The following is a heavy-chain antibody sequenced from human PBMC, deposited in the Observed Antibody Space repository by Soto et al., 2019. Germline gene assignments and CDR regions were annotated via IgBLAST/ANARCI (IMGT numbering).Heavy chain of an antibody. CDR2: IYYSGST. Sequence: SETLSLTCTVSGGSISSGDYYWSWIRQPPGKGLEWIGYIYYSGSTNYNPSLKSRVTISVDTSKNQFSLKLSSVTAADTAVYYCARGLYYDSSGYYGLVNWGQGTLVTVS. CDR3: ARGLYYDSSGYYGLVN. V-gene: IGHV4-61*08. J-gene: IGHJ4*02. CDR1: GGSISSGDYY. D-gene: IGHD3-22*01.